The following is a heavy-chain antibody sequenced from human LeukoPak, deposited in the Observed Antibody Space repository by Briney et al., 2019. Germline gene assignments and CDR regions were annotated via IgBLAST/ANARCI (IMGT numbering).Heavy chain of an antibody. Sequence: GGSLRLSCAASGFTFSNYAMSWVRQAPGKGLEWVSGISGNGDRTYFADSVKGRFTISRDNSKNTLYLQMNSLRAEDTAVYYCAKALGYCSSTSCYSGYYYGMDVWGQGTTVTVSS. D-gene: IGHD2-2*01. CDR3: AKALGYCSSTSCYSGYYYGMDV. J-gene: IGHJ6*02. V-gene: IGHV3-23*01. CDR2: ISGNGDRT. CDR1: GFTFSNYA.